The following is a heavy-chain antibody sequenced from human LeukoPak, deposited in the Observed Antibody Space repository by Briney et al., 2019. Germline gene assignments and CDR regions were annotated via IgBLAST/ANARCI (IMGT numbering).Heavy chain of an antibody. V-gene: IGHV3-23*01. CDR2: LSGSGGST. J-gene: IGHJ4*02. CDR3: AKGSYYYDSADYFDY. Sequence: HPGGSLRLSCAASGFTFSSYAMSWVRQAPGKGLEWVSTLSGSGGSTYYADSVKGRVTISRDNSKNTLYLQMNSLRAEDTAVYHCAKGSYYYDSADYFDYWGQGTLVTVSS. D-gene: IGHD3-22*01. CDR1: GFTFSSYA.